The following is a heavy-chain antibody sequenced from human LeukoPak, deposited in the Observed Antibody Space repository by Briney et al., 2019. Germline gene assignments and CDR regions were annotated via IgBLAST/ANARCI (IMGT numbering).Heavy chain of an antibody. CDR1: GGSFSGYY. CDR2: INHSGST. D-gene: IGHD3-9*01. J-gene: IGHJ5*02. Sequence: PSETLSLTCAVYGGSFSGYYWSWIRQPPGKGLEWIGEINHSGSTNYNPSLKSRVTISVDTSKNQFSLKLSSVTAADTAVYYCARGWYLLRYFDWLLRWFDPWGQGTLVTVSS. V-gene: IGHV4-34*01. CDR3: ARGWYLLRYFDWLLRWFDP.